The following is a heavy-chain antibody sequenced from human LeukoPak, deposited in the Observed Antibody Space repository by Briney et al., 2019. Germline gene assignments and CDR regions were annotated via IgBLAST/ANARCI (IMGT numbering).Heavy chain of an antibody. CDR3: ARGLRRGYSYGYFDY. V-gene: IGHV3-48*03. CDR1: GFIFSSYE. J-gene: IGHJ4*02. Sequence: PGGSLRLSRAASGFIFSSYEMNWVRQAPGKGLEWVSYISSSGSTIYYADSVKGRFTISRDNDKNSLYLQMNSLRAEDTAVYYCARGLRRGYSYGYFDYWGQGTLVTVSS. D-gene: IGHD5-18*01. CDR2: ISSSGSTI.